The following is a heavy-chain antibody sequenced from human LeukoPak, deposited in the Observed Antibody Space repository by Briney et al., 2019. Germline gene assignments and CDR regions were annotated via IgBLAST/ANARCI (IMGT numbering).Heavy chain of an antibody. J-gene: IGHJ4*02. Sequence: TLSLTCTVSGGSISSGGYYWSWIRQPPGKGLEWIGYIYHSGSTYYNPSLKSRVTISVDRSKNQFSLKLSSVTAADTAVYYCARSSTSDASYFDYWGQGTLVTVSS. D-gene: IGHD2-2*01. CDR2: IYHSGST. CDR3: ARSSTSDASYFDY. V-gene: IGHV4-30-2*01. CDR1: GGSISSGGYY.